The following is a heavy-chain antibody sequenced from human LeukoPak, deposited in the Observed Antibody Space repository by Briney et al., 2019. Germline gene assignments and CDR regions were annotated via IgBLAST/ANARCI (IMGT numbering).Heavy chain of an antibody. V-gene: IGHV3-7*01. D-gene: IGHD3-3*01. Sequence: GGSLRLSCAAPGFTFSSYWMSWVRQAPGKGLEWVANIKQDGSEKYYVDSVKGRFTISRDNAKNSLYLQMNSLRAEDTAVYYCARDSPDYDFWSGYYTPFDYWGQGTLVTVSS. J-gene: IGHJ4*02. CDR3: ARDSPDYDFWSGYYTPFDY. CDR1: GFTFSSYW. CDR2: IKQDGSEK.